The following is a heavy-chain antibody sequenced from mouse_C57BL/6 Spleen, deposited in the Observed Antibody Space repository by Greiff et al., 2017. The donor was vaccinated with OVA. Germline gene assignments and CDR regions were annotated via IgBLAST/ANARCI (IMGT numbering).Heavy chain of an antibody. Sequence: VQLQESGPGLVQPSQSLSITCTVSGFSLTSYGVHWVRQSPGKGLEWLGVIWSGGSTDYNAAFISRLSISKDNSKGQVFFKMNSLQADDTAIYYCARKGWDPYWYFDVWGTGTTVTVSS. CDR2: IWSGGST. CDR1: GFSLTSYG. D-gene: IGHD4-1*01. CDR3: ARKGWDPYWYFDV. J-gene: IGHJ1*03. V-gene: IGHV2-2*01.